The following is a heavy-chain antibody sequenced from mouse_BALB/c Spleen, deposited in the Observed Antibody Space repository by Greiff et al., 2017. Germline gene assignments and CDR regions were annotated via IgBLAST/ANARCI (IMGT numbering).Heavy chain of an antibody. CDR1: GYTFTSYW. J-gene: IGHJ2*01. V-gene: IGHV1S22*01. Sequence: LQQPGSELVRPGASVKLSCKASGYTFTSYWMHWVKQRPGQGLEWIGNIYPGSGSTNYDEKFKDKATLTADKSSSTAYMQLSSLTSEDSAVYYCARWGNYFDYWGQGTTLTVSS. CDR2: IYPGSGST. CDR3: ARWGNYFDY.